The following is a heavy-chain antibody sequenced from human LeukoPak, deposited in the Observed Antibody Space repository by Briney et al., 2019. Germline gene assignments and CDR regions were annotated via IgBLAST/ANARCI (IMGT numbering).Heavy chain of an antibody. Sequence: SETLSLTCAVYGGSFSGYYWSWIRQPPGKGLEWIGEINHSGSTNYNPSLKSRVTISVDTSKNQFSLKLSSVTAADTAVYYCARHEGYGDYDYWGQGTLVTVSS. CDR3: ARHEGYGDYDY. CDR2: INHSGST. V-gene: IGHV4-34*01. J-gene: IGHJ4*02. CDR1: GGSFSGYY. D-gene: IGHD4-17*01.